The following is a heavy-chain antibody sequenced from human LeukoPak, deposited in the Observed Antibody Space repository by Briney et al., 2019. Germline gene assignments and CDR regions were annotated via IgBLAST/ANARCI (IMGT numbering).Heavy chain of an antibody. V-gene: IGHV3-9*01. J-gene: IGHJ6*03. CDR2: ISWNSGSI. Sequence: GRSLRLSCAASGFTFDHYAMHWVRQAPGKGLEWVSGISWNSGSIGYADSVKGRFTISRDNAKNSLYLQMNSLRAEDTALYYCAKGGYYDYYYYMDVWGKGTTVTVSS. D-gene: IGHD5-12*01. CDR3: AKGGYYDYYYYMDV. CDR1: GFTFDHYA.